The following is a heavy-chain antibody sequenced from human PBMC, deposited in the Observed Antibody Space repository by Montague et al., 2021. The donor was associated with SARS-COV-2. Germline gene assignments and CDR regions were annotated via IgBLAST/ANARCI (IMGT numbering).Heavy chain of an antibody. Sequence: SETLSLTCAVYGGSFSDYFWTWIRQPPAKGLEWIGEINHRGTSNYNPSLKSRVSISVDTSKNQFSLYLGSVTAADTAVYYCARGRQHFNMIVVVMTGGEYYFDYWGQGTLVTVSS. CDR2: INHRGTS. CDR1: GGSFSDYF. J-gene: IGHJ4*02. V-gene: IGHV4-34*01. CDR3: ARGRQHFNMIVVVMTGGEYYFDY. D-gene: IGHD3-22*01.